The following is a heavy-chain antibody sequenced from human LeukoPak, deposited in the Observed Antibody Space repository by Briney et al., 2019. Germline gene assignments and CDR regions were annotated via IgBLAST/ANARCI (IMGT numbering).Heavy chain of an antibody. CDR2: ISDYNGNT. D-gene: IGHD2-2*03. V-gene: IGHV1-18*01. CDR3: ARIMDIVGQS. J-gene: IGHJ5*02. CDR1: GYTCTSYG. Sequence: GASVKVSCKASGYTCTSYGISWVRQAPGQGLEWMGWISDYNGNTTYAQKPPGRVTMTTATSTSTAYVELRSLRSDDTAVYYCARIMDIVGQSWGQGTLVTVSS.